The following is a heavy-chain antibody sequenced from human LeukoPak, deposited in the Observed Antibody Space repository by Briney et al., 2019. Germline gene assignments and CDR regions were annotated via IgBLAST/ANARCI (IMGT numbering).Heavy chain of an antibody. V-gene: IGHV3-23*01. CDR2: ISGSGGST. CDR1: RFTFSSYA. J-gene: IGHJ4*02. CDR3: AKDLIYDSSGYYEYYFDY. D-gene: IGHD3-22*01. Sequence: GGSLRLSCAASRFTFSSYAMSWVRQAPGKGLEWVSAISGSGGSTYYADSVKGRFTISRDNSKNTLYLQMNSLRAEDTAVYYCAKDLIYDSSGYYEYYFDYWGQGTLVTVSS.